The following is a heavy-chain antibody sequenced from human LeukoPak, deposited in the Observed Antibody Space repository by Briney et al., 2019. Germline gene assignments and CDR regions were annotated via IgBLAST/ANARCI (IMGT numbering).Heavy chain of an antibody. Sequence: SETLSLTCTVSGGSLGDYYWSWIRQPPGKGLEWIGYIYNSGSTDYNPSLKSRVTISVDTSKNQFSLKLSSVTAADTAVYYCARHEPPSIWGQGTMVTVSS. CDR2: IYNSGST. J-gene: IGHJ3*02. CDR3: ARHEPPSI. CDR1: GGSLGDYY. V-gene: IGHV4-59*08.